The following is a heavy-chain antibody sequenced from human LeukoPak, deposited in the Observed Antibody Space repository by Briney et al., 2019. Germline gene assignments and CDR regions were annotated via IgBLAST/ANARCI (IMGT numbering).Heavy chain of an antibody. J-gene: IGHJ5*02. D-gene: IGHD2-2*01. CDR2: IYYSGST. CDR3: ARGGYCSSTSCYRFDP. Sequence: SETLSLTCAVYGGSFSGYYWSWIRQHPGKGLEWIGYIYYSGSTYYNPSLKSRVTISVDTSKNQFSLKLSSVTAADTAVYYCARGGYCSSTSCYRFDPWGQGTLVTVSS. V-gene: IGHV4-31*11. CDR1: GGSFSGYY.